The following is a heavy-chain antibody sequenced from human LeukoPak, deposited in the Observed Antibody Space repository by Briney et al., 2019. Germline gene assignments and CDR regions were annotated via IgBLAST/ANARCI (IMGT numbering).Heavy chain of an antibody. V-gene: IGHV3-30*18. Sequence: GGSLRLSCAASGFTFSSYGMHWVRQAPGKGLEWVAVISYDGSNKYYADSVKGRFTISRDNSKNTLYLQMNSLRAEDTAVYYCAKVGGGSSYPFDYWGQGTLVTVSS. D-gene: IGHD2-15*01. CDR2: ISYDGSNK. CDR3: AKVGGGSSYPFDY. CDR1: GFTFSSYG. J-gene: IGHJ4*02.